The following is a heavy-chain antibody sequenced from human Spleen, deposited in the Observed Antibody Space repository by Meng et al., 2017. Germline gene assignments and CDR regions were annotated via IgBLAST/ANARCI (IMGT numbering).Heavy chain of an antibody. CDR3: VRSSSWVRTGFDP. Sequence: QPQLQESGPGLVKPSEALSLTRSVSGGSISTSGYYWGWIRQPPGKGLEWIGSIGHSGITYYTPSLKSRVTVSIDTSKSQFSLKLTSVTAADTAVYYCVRSSSWVRTGFDPWGQGTLVTVSS. CDR1: GGSISTSGYY. CDR2: IGHSGIT. J-gene: IGHJ5*02. D-gene: IGHD6-13*01. V-gene: IGHV4-39*01.